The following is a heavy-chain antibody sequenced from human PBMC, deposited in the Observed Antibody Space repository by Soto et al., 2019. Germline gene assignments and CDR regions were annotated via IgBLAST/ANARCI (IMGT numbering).Heavy chain of an antibody. CDR1: GFTFDDSA. Sequence: GGSLRLSCTGSGFTFDDSAMSWFRQAPGKGLEWVSFVRSKVHGGATEYDASVRGRFTISRDDSKSIAYLQMNSLKTEDTAMYYCARDLTGTLPYYFDFCGQGTLVIVSS. CDR3: ARDLTGTLPYYFDF. D-gene: IGHD1-20*01. CDR2: VRSKVHGGAT. J-gene: IGHJ4*02. V-gene: IGHV3-49*03.